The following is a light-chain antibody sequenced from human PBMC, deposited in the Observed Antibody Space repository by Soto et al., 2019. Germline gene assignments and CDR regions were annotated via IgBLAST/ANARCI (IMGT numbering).Light chain of an antibody. CDR3: QQYGSSPPYT. CDR2: DVS. J-gene: IGKJ2*01. V-gene: IGKV3-20*01. CDR1: QSVSSSY. Sequence: EMVLTQSPGTLSLSPGERATLSCRASQSVSSSYLAWYQKKPGQAPRLLIYDVSSRAPGIPDRFSGSGSGTDFTLTISRLEPEDFAVYYCQQYGSSPPYTFGQGTKLEIK.